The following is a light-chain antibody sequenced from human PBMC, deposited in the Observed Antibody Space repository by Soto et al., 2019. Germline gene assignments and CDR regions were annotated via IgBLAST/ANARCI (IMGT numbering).Light chain of an antibody. CDR2: AVS. Sequence: DIQMTQSPSSLSASVGDRVTITCRASQSISSYLNWYQQKPGKAPKLLIYAVSSLHSGVPSRFSGSGSGADFPLTISSLHSEYFATPHCQQSDSMLTTVGQPTRREI. CDR3: QQSDSMLTT. V-gene: IGKV1-39*01. J-gene: IGKJ5*01. CDR1: QSISSY.